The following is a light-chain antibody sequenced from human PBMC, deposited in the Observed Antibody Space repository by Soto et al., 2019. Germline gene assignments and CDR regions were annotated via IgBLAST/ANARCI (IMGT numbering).Light chain of an antibody. CDR3: QQYGLSPRT. CDR1: QSVSRNN. Sequence: EIVLTQSPGTLSLPPGERATLSCRASQSVSRNNLAWYQQKPGQTPRVLIYGASSRATGIPVRFSGSGSGTDFTLTISRLEPEDFAVYYCQQYGLSPRTFGQGTKVEIK. V-gene: IGKV3-20*01. CDR2: GAS. J-gene: IGKJ1*01.